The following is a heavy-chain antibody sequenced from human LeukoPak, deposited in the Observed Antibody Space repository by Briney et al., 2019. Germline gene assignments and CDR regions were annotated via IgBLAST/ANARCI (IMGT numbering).Heavy chain of an antibody. CDR3: ARDRDGRGVPAAMWIAIQDWFDP. CDR2: ISSGSSI. V-gene: IGHV3-21*01. CDR1: GFTFSSYS. J-gene: IGHJ5*02. D-gene: IGHD2-2*01. Sequence: GGSLRLSCAASGFTFSSYSMNWVRQAPGKGLEWVSSISSGSSIYYTDSVKGRFTISRDNAKNSVYLQMNSLRSEDTAVYYCARDRDGRGVPAAMWIAIQDWFDPWGQGTLVTVSS.